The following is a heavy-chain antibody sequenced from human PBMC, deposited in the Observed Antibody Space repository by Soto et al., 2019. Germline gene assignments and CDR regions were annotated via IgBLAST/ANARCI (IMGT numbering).Heavy chain of an antibody. V-gene: IGHV4-4*07. Sequence: SSETLSLTCTVSGGSISSYYWSWIRQPAGKGLEWIGRIYTSGSTNYNPSLKSRVTMSVDTSKNQFSLKLSSVTAADTAVYYCARVTCSGGSCPTGNWFDPWGQGTLVTVSS. J-gene: IGHJ5*02. CDR3: ARVTCSGGSCPTGNWFDP. D-gene: IGHD2-15*01. CDR1: GGSISSYY. CDR2: IYTSGST.